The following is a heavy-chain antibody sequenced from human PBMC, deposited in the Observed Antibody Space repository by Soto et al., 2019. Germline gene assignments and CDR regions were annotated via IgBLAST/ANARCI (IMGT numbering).Heavy chain of an antibody. J-gene: IGHJ4*02. V-gene: IGHV1-69*13. D-gene: IGHD3-10*01. CDR3: AREGLSRLYGSGSLDGYYFDY. CDR2: IIPIFGTA. CDR1: GGTFSSYA. Sequence: SVKVSCKASGGTFSSYAISWVRQAPGQGLEWMGGIIPIFGTANYAQKFQGRVTITADESTSTAYMELSSLRSEDTAVYYCAREGLSRLYGSGSLDGYYFDYWGQGTLVTVSS.